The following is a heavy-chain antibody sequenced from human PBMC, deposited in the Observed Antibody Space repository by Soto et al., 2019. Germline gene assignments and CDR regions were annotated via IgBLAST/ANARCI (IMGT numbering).Heavy chain of an antibody. V-gene: IGHV4-39*01. CDR2: VSYSGGT. CDR1: GCSISSSPYF. J-gene: IGHJ5*02. Sequence: SETLSLTCPVSGCSISSSPYFWGWIRQPPGKGLEWIASVSYSGGTYYNPSLKSRVTISVDTSKKQFSLNLTSVTAADTAFYYCSRRAPEGFDPWGQGTQVTVSS. CDR3: SRRAPEGFDP.